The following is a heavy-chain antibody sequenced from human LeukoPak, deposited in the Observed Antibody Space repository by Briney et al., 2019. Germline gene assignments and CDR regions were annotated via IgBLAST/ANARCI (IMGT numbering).Heavy chain of an antibody. J-gene: IGHJ5*02. CDR3: ARRDPYYYDSSGYYL. CDR2: IYHSGST. Sequence: SETLSLTCAVSGGSINSGDYSWSWIRQPPGKGLEWIGYIYHSGSTYYNPSLKSRVTISVDTSKNQFSLKLSSVTAADTAVYYCARRDPYYYDSSGYYLWGQGTLVTVSS. V-gene: IGHV4-30-2*01. D-gene: IGHD3-22*01. CDR1: GGSINSGDYS.